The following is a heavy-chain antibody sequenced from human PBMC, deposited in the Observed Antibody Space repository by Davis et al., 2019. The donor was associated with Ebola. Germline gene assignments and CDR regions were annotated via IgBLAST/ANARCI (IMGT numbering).Heavy chain of an antibody. CDR3: ARRGHSSSWRLTYYFDY. J-gene: IGHJ4*02. D-gene: IGHD6-13*01. V-gene: IGHV5-51*01. CDR1: GYSFTSYW. CDR2: IYPGYSDT. Sequence: GESLKISCKGSGYSFTSYWIGWVRQMPGTGLEWMGIIYPGYSDTRYSPSFQGQVTISADKSISTAYLQWSSLKASDTAMYYCARRGHSSSWRLTYYFDYWGQGTLVTVSS.